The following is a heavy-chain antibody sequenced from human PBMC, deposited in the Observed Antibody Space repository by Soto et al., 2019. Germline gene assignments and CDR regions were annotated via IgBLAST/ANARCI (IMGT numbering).Heavy chain of an antibody. CDR1: GYTFTSYA. V-gene: IGHV1-3*01. CDR2: INAGNGDT. Sequence: ASVKVSCKASGYTFTSYAMHWVRQAPGQRLEWMGWINAGNGDTNYAQKLQGRVTMTTDTSTSTAYMELRSLRSDDTAVYYCAKEAGEMATTYGHFDHWGQGTLVTVSS. J-gene: IGHJ4*02. CDR3: AKEAGEMATTYGHFDH. D-gene: IGHD1-1*01.